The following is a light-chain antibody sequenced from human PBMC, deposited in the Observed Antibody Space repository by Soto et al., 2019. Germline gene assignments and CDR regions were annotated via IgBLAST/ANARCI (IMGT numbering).Light chain of an antibody. J-gene: IGLJ1*01. CDR1: SSDIGGYNM. Sequence: QSALTQPASVSGSPGQSITISCTGTSSDIGGYNMVSWYQQHPPKAPKLMIYEVTRRPSGISDRFSASKSGNTASLTISGLQAEDEGDYYCSSYTRAKTYVFGTGTKVTVL. CDR3: SSYTRAKTYV. V-gene: IGLV2-14*01. CDR2: EVT.